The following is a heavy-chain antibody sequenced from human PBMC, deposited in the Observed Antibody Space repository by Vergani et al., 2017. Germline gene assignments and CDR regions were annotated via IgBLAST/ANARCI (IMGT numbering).Heavy chain of an antibody. D-gene: IGHD4-17*01. CDR2: ISGPGLST. J-gene: IGHJ6*03. CDR3: ARDYGDPYYYYYYMDV. V-gene: IGHV3-23*01. CDR1: GFTFSNSA. Sequence: EVHLLESGGGLVQSGGSLRLSCAASGFTFSNSAVSWVRQAPGRGLAWVSSISGPGLSTYYADSVKGRFTISRDNAKNSLYLQMNSLRAEDTAVYYCARDYGDPYYYYYYMDVWGKGTTVTVSS.